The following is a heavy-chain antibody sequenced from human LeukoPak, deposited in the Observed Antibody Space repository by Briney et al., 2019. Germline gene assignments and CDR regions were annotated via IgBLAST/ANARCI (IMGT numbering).Heavy chain of an antibody. CDR3: AREGGYDSGGPSARN. CDR2: VSGYNGAA. Sequence: ASVKVSCKTSEYTFSNYGLSWVRQAPGQGLEWMGWVSGYNGAADYAQKFQGRLSMTTDTSTRTVYMELRSLRPDDTAVYYCAREGGYDSGGPSARNWGQGTLVTVSS. J-gene: IGHJ4*02. CDR1: EYTFSNYG. D-gene: IGHD3-22*01. V-gene: IGHV1-18*01.